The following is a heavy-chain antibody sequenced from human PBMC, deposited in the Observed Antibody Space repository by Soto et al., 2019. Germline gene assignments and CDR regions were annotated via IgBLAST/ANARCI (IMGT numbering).Heavy chain of an antibody. J-gene: IGHJ4*02. Sequence: SVKVSCKASGGTFSRYAISWVRQAPGQGLEWMGGIIPLFGTANYAQRFQGRVRITADESTTTAYMELRGLRSEDTAVYYCAREFPYYESSDSYFDYWGQGALVTVSS. CDR3: AREFPYYESSDSYFDY. D-gene: IGHD3-16*01. V-gene: IGHV1-69*13. CDR2: IIPLFGTA. CDR1: GGTFSRYA.